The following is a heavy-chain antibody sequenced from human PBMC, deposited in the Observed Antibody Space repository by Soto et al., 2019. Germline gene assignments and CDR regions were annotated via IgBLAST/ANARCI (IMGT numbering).Heavy chain of an antibody. J-gene: IGHJ4*02. V-gene: IGHV1-69*06. CDR1: GGTFSSYA. Sequence: SVKVSCKASGGTFSSYAISWVRQAPGQGLEWMGGIIPIFGTANYAQKFQGRVTITADKSTSTAYMELSSQRSEDTAVYYCARETAAAAGIDYWGQGTLVTVSS. CDR3: ARETAAAAGIDY. D-gene: IGHD6-13*01. CDR2: IIPIFGTA.